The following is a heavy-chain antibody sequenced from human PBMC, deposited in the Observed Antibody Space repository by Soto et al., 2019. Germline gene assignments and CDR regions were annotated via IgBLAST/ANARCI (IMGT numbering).Heavy chain of an antibody. V-gene: IGHV4-34*01. CDR1: GGSFSGSY. Sequence: QVQLQQWGAGLLKPSETLSLTCAVYGGSFSGSYWSWIRQSPGKGLEWIGEIDHSGNTNYNPSLKSRVTISVDTANNQFSLKLSSVTAADTTLYYCARALLRAMIRGHIDSWGQGTLVTVSS. CDR3: ARALLRAMIRGHIDS. D-gene: IGHD3-10*01. CDR2: IDHSGNT. J-gene: IGHJ4*02.